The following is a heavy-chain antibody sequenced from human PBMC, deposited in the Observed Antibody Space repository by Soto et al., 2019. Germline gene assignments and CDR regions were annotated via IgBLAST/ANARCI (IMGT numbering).Heavy chain of an antibody. Sequence: GGSLRLSCAASGFTFSSYSMNWVRQAPGKGLEWVSSISSSSSYIYYADSVKGRFTISRDNAKNSLYLQMNSLRAEDTAVYYCARGGIAPTGFDYCGQGPLVTVSS. V-gene: IGHV3-21*01. J-gene: IGHJ4*02. CDR1: GFTFSSYS. CDR2: ISSSSSYI. CDR3: ARGGIAPTGFDY. D-gene: IGHD6-13*01.